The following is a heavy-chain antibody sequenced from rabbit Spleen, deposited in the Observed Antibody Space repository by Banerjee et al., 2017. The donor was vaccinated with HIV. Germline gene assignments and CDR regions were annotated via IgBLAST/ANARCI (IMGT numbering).Heavy chain of an antibody. Sequence: QSLEESGGGLVQPEGSLTLTCTASGFSFSSSDYMCWVRQAPGKGLEWIACIYTGGSGGVYYASWTKGRFTISKTSSTTVTLQMTSLTAADTATYFCARDAGSNAYIDGYFNLWGPGTLVTVS. CDR1: GFSFSSSDY. CDR2: IYTGGSGGV. CDR3: ARDAGSNAYIDGYFNL. J-gene: IGHJ4*01. V-gene: IGHV1S40*01. D-gene: IGHD4-2*01.